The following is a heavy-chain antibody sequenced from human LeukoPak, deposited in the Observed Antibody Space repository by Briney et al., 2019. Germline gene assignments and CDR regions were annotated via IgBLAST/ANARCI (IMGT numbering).Heavy chain of an antibody. V-gene: IGHV4-38-2*02. CDR3: AVFRVGSFDY. D-gene: IGHD3-3*01. CDR1: GYSISSGYY. J-gene: IGHJ4*02. Sequence: RSSETLSLTCTVSGYSISSGYYWGWIRQPPGKGLEWIGSIYHSGSTYYNPSLKSRVTISVDTSKNQFSLKLSSVTAADTAVYYCAVFRVGSFDYWGQGTLVTVSS. CDR2: IYHSGST.